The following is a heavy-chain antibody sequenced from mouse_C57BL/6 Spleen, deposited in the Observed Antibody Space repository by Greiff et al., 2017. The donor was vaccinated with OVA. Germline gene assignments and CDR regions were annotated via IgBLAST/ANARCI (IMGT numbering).Heavy chain of an antibody. CDR3: ASLYSNSFAY. CDR1: GYTFTSYW. D-gene: IGHD2-5*01. Sequence: QVQLQQPGAELVKPGASVKLSCKASGYTFTSYWMQWVKQRPGQGLEWLGEIDPSDSYTNYNQKFTGKATLTVDTSSSTAYMQLSSLTSEDSAVYYCASLYSNSFAYWGQGTLVTVSA. CDR2: IDPSDSYT. J-gene: IGHJ3*01. V-gene: IGHV1-50*01.